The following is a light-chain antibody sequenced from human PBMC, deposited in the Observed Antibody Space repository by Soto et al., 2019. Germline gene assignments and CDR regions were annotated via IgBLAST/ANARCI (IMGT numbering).Light chain of an antibody. CDR1: TSNLGAGYD. Sequence: QSVLTQPPSVSGAPGQRVTLSCTGNTSNLGAGYDVHWYQQLPGAAPKLVIFGNRNRPSGVPERFSGSKSGTSASLSITGLQAEDEADYYCQAYDYSLTASVFGGGTKLTVL. V-gene: IGLV1-40*01. CDR3: QAYDYSLTASV. J-gene: IGLJ3*02. CDR2: GNR.